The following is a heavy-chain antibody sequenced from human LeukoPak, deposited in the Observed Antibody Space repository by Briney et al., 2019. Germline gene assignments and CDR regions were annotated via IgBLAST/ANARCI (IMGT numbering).Heavy chain of an antibody. J-gene: IGHJ3*01. CDR1: GYSFTGYY. CDR2: INPKGGGT. D-gene: IGHD3-3*01. CDR3: TRETGANYDPGAFDV. Sequence: EASVKVSCKASGYSFTGYYIHWVRQAPGQGLEWMGWINPKGGGTDSAEKFEGRVTMTRDTSIRTSFLELGRLKSDDTAVYYCTRETGANYDPGAFDVWGQGTMVTVSS. V-gene: IGHV1-2*02.